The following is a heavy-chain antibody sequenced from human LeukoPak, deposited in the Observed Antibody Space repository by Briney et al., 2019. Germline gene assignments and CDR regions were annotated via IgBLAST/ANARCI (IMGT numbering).Heavy chain of an antibody. CDR1: GFTFSSYG. Sequence: GRSLRLSCAASGFTFSSYGMHWVRQAPGKGLEWVAVISYDGSNKYYADSVKGRFTISRDNSKNTLYLQMNSLRAEDTAVYFCASSSGWYRIDSWGQGTLVTVSS. CDR3: ASSSGWYRIDS. J-gene: IGHJ4*02. D-gene: IGHD6-19*01. CDR2: ISYDGSNK. V-gene: IGHV3-30*03.